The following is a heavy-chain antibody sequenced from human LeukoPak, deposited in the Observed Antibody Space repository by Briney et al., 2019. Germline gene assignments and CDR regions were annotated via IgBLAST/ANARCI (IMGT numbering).Heavy chain of an antibody. CDR1: GFTFSSYE. CDR2: ISGSGGST. Sequence: GGSLRLSCAASGFTFSSYEMNWVRQAPGKGLEWVSAISGSGGSTYYADSVKGRFTISRDNSKNTLYLQVNSLRAEDTAVYFCAKGEYFYGSGTYDYWGQGTPVTVSS. D-gene: IGHD3-10*01. V-gene: IGHV3-23*01. CDR3: AKGEYFYGSGTYDY. J-gene: IGHJ4*02.